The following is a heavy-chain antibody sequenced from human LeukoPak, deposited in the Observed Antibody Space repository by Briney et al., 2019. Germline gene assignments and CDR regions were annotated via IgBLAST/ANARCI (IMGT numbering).Heavy chain of an antibody. CDR3: ARFQGPDSSGYLDY. Sequence: GGSLRLSCAASGFTFSGYWMHWVRQAPGKGLVWVSHINRDGTATTYADSVKGRFTISRDNSKNTLYLQMNSLRAEDTAVYYCARFQGPDSSGYLDYWGQGTLVTVSS. CDR2: INRDGTAT. CDR1: GFTFSGYW. V-gene: IGHV3-74*01. D-gene: IGHD3-22*01. J-gene: IGHJ4*02.